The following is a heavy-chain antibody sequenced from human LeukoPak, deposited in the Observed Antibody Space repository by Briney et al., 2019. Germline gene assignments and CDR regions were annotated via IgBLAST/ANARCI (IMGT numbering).Heavy chain of an antibody. CDR3: ATGYSSGWYFYFQH. J-gene: IGHJ1*01. Sequence: PGGSLRLSCAASGFTFISYSIHWVRQAPGKGLEWVAFIRYDGSNKYYADSVKGRFTISRDNAKNSLSLRMNSLSAEDTAVYYCATGYSSGWYFYFQHWGQGSLVSVSS. CDR1: GFTFISYS. D-gene: IGHD6-19*01. V-gene: IGHV3-30*02. CDR2: IRYDGSNK.